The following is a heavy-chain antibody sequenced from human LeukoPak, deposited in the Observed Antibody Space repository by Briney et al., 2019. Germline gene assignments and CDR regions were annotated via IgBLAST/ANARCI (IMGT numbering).Heavy chain of an antibody. CDR2: IRYDGSNK. CDR3: AKALSGYKPPNYYYYMDV. V-gene: IGHV3-30*02. Sequence: GGSLRLSCAASGFIFSSYGMYWVRQAPGKGLEWVAVIRYDGSNKYYADSVKGRFAISRENSKNTLNLQMNSLRVEDTAVYYCAKALSGYKPPNYYYYMDVWGKGTTVTVSS. D-gene: IGHD3-3*01. J-gene: IGHJ6*03. CDR1: GFIFSSYG.